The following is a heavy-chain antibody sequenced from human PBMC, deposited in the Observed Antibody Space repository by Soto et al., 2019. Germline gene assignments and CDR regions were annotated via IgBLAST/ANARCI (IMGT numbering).Heavy chain of an antibody. CDR1: GDTVTSYG. CDR3: ARDYYDSSGYYYYYGMDV. J-gene: IGHJ6*02. CDR2: ISAYNGNT. V-gene: IGHV1-18*01. D-gene: IGHD3-22*01. Sequence: ASVKVSCKASGDTVTSYGISWVRQAPGQGLEWMGWISAYNGNTNYAQKLQGRVTMTTDTSTSTAYMELRSLRSDDTAVYYCARDYYDSSGYYYYYGMDVWGPGTPVTVSS.